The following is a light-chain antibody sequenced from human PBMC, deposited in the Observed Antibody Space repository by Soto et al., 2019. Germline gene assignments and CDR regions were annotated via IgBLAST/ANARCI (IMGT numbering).Light chain of an antibody. CDR2: AAS. CDR3: QQLNSYPLT. Sequence: DIQLTHSPSFLSASVGDRVTITCRASQGISSYLAWYQQKPGKAPKLLIYAASTLQSGVPSRFSGSGSGTEFTLTISSLQPEDFATYYCQQLNSYPLTFGGGTKVDIK. CDR1: QGISSY. V-gene: IGKV1-9*01. J-gene: IGKJ4*01.